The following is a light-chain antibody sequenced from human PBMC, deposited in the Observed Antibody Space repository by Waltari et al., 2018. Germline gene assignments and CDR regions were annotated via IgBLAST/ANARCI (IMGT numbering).Light chain of an antibody. CDR1: QSVFYRANNKNY. Sequence: DIVMTQSPDSLAVSLGERATIHCTSSQSVFYRANNKNYLAWYQQKPGQSPKLLIYWASTRESGVPDRFSGSGSGTEFTLTISSLQAEDVAVYHCQQYYSTPLTFGGGTKVEIK. V-gene: IGKV4-1*01. CDR3: QQYYSTPLT. J-gene: IGKJ4*01. CDR2: WAS.